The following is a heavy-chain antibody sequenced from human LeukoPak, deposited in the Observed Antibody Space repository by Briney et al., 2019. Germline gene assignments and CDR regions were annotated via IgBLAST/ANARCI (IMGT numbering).Heavy chain of an antibody. V-gene: IGHV4-39*01. D-gene: IGHD3-16*01. CDR3: ATPSNYDYVWGSYY. Sequence: PSETLSLTCTVSGGSISSYYWGWIRQPPGKGLEWIGSIYYSGSTYYNPSLKSRVTISVDTSKNQFSLKLSSVTAADTAVYYCATPSNYDYVWGSYYWGQGTLVTVSS. CDR2: IYYSGST. J-gene: IGHJ4*02. CDR1: GGSISSYY.